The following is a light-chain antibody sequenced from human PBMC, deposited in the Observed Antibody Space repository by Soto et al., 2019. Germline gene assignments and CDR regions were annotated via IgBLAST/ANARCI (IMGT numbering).Light chain of an antibody. CDR1: QSISSW. CDR2: DAS. V-gene: IGKV1-5*01. Sequence: IDMTQYPSTLSASGGAKLTIPCLASQSISSWLAWYQQKPGKAPKLLIYDASGLESGVPSRFSGSGSGTEFTLTISSLQPDDFATYFCQHYSTSWWAFGQGTKVDIK. CDR3: QHYSTSWWA. J-gene: IGKJ1*01.